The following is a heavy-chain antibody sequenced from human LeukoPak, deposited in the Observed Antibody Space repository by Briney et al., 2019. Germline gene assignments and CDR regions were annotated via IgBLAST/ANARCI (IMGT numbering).Heavy chain of an antibody. Sequence: PSETLSLTCTVSGASISSDSYYWGWIRQPPGKGLEWIGSFYSRGNSYYNPSLRSRVTISVDTSKNQVSLRLSSVTAADTAVYYCARRIDDSGSYFDYWGQGTLVTVSS. J-gene: IGHJ4*02. D-gene: IGHD3-10*01. V-gene: IGHV4-39*01. CDR1: GASISSDSYY. CDR2: FYSRGNS. CDR3: ARRIDDSGSYFDY.